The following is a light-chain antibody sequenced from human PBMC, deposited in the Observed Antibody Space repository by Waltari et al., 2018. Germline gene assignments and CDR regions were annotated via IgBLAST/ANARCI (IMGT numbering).Light chain of an antibody. CDR1: QNLLYTSNTKNS. J-gene: IGKJ1*01. Sequence: DIVMTQSPDSLAVSLGERATLNCKPSQNLLYTSNTKNSLAWYQQKPGQPPKLLIYWASTRQSGVPDRFGGSGSGTDFTLTISSLQAEDVALYYCQQYYSIPWTFGQGTKVEIK. V-gene: IGKV4-1*01. CDR3: QQYYSIPWT. CDR2: WAS.